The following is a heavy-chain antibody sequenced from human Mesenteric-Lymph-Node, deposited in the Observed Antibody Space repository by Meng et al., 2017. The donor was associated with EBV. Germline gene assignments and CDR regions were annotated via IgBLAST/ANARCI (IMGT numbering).Heavy chain of an antibody. D-gene: IGHD3-3*01. CDR3: TNASTYYDFWSGPEIGWFDT. CDR1: GFTFSRYA. Sequence: EVQLVESGGGLVQPGGCLRLACAAAGFTFSRYAMSWVRQAPGKGLEWVSAISGSGGSTYYADSVKGRFTISRDNSKNTLYLQMNSLRAEDTAVYYCTNASTYYDFWSGPEIGWFDTWGQGTLVTVSS. V-gene: IGHV3-23*04. CDR2: ISGSGGST. J-gene: IGHJ5*02.